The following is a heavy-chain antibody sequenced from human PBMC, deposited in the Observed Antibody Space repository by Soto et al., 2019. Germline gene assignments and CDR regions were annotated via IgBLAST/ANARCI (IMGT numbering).Heavy chain of an antibody. CDR1: GGSISSDGFY. V-gene: IGHV4-31*03. CDR3: AREGRYNLNS. CDR2: IFYSGTI. D-gene: IGHD1-20*01. Sequence: SETRSLTCTVSGGSISSDGFYWSWTRQHPGKGLEWIGYIFYSGTIYYNPSLKSRVTISVDSSKNQFSLKLTSVTAADTAVYYCAREGRYNLNSWGQGTPVTVSS. J-gene: IGHJ4*02.